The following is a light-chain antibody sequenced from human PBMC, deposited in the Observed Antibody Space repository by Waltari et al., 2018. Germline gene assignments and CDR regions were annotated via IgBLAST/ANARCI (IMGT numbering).Light chain of an antibody. CDR1: QSVGTA. CDR3: QHYVRLPAT. Sequence: EVVLTQSPGTMSLSPGERATFACRASQSVGTALAWYQQKPGQAPRLLIYGASRRATGIPDRFSGSGSGTDFSLTISRLEPEDFAVYYCQHYVRLPATFGQGTKVEI. V-gene: IGKV3-20*01. J-gene: IGKJ1*01. CDR2: GAS.